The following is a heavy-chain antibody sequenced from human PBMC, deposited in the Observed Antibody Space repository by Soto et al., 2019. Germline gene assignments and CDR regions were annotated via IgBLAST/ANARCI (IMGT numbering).Heavy chain of an antibody. CDR1: GLTFSSYW. Sequence: EVQLVESGGGLVQPGGSLRLSCAASGLTFSSYWMHWVRQAPGKGLVWVSRINSDGSSTSYADSVKCRFTISRDNAKNTMYLQMNSLRAEDTAVYYCALSHTVTTDYCGQGTLVTVSS. J-gene: IGHJ4*02. D-gene: IGHD4-17*01. CDR2: INSDGSST. V-gene: IGHV3-74*01. CDR3: ALSHTVTTDY.